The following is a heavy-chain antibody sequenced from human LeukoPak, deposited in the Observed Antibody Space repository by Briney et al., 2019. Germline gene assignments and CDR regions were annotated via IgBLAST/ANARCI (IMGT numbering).Heavy chain of an antibody. CDR1: GFTFSDYE. V-gene: IGHV3-48*03. D-gene: IGHD1-26*01. CDR3: VREGGSFFFEY. CDR2: ISSSGRTI. J-gene: IGHJ4*02. Sequence: GGSLRLSCAASGFTFSDYEMSWVRQAPGKGLEGVSYISSSGRTIYYADSVKGRFTISRDNAKNSLYLQMNSLRAEDTAIYYCVREGGSFFFEYWGQGTLVTVSS.